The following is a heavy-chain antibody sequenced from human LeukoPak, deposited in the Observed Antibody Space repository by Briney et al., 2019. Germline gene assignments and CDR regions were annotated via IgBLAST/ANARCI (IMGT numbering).Heavy chain of an antibody. J-gene: IGHJ4*02. Sequence: PGGSLRLSCAASGFTFRSYEMNWVRQAPGKGLEWVSYISSSGYTIYYVDSVKGRFTISRDNAKNSLYLQMNSLRAEDTAVYYRATIGWSTMDYWGQGTLVTVSS. CDR2: ISSSGYTI. D-gene: IGHD6-19*01. CDR3: ATIGWSTMDY. CDR1: GFTFRSYE. V-gene: IGHV3-48*03.